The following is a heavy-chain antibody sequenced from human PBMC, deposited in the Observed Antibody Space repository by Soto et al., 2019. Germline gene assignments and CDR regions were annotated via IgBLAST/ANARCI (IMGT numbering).Heavy chain of an antibody. CDR1: GHTSTHNG. CDR3: ATDDMNRGRFDY. CDR2: ININRGDV. J-gene: IGHJ4*01. D-gene: IGHD1-1*01. V-gene: IGHV1-18*04. Sequence: QVHLVQSVSEVKTPGASVKVSCQASGHTSTHNGISWVRRAPGQGLEWMGWININRGDVNLAPKFQGRVTLTTDTSTKTAYLELRSLRLDDTGVYFCATDDMNRGRFDYWGHGPRVSVSS.